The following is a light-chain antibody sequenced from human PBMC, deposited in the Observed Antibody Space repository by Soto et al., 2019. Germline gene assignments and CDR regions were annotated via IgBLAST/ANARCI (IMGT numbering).Light chain of an antibody. J-gene: IGKJ2*01. CDR3: QQYYSVPYT. CDR2: WAS. V-gene: IGKV4-1*01. Sequence: DIVLTQSPDSLAVSLGERATINCKSSQSIVYSSTDKNYLAWYQQKPGQPPKLLIYWASTRESGVPDRFSGSGSGTDFTLTISSLQAEDVAVYYCQQYYSVPYTFGQGTKLEFK. CDR1: QSIVYSSTDKNY.